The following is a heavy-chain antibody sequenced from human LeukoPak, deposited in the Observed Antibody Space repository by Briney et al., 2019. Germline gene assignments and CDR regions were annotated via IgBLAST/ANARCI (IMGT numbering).Heavy chain of an antibody. CDR2: IYYSGST. Sequence: PSETLSLTCTVSGGSVSSESYYWSWIRQPPGKGLEWIGYIYYSGSTKYNPSLKSRVTMSVDTSKNQFPLKLSSVTAADTAVYYCARVGYSSGWYVFDYWGQGTLVTVSS. D-gene: IGHD6-19*01. CDR1: GGSVSSESYY. V-gene: IGHV4-61*01. J-gene: IGHJ4*02. CDR3: ARVGYSSGWYVFDY.